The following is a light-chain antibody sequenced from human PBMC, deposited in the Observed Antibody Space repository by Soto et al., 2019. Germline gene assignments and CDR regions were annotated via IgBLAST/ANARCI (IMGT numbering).Light chain of an antibody. CDR1: QSINNW. Sequence: DIQMTQSPSTLSASVGDRVTITCRASQSINNWLAWYQQKPGKAPKLLIYDGCSLECGVPLRFSGSGFGTEFTLTISSLQPDDSATYYCQQYKRYSLTFGGGTKVEIK. V-gene: IGKV1-5*01. J-gene: IGKJ4*02. CDR3: QQYKRYSLT. CDR2: DGC.